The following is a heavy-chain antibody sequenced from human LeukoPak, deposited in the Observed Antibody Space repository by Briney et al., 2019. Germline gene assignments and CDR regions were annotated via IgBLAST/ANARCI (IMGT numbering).Heavy chain of an antibody. CDR1: GFTFSSYS. Sequence: GGSLRLSCAASGFTFSSYSMNWVRQAPGKGLEWVSSISSSSSYIYYADSVKGRFTISRDNAKNSLYLQMNSLRAEDTAVYYCARSIVDIVATIFDYWGQGTLVTVSS. CDR2: ISSSSSYI. CDR3: ARSIVDIVATIFDY. J-gene: IGHJ4*02. D-gene: IGHD5-12*01. V-gene: IGHV3-21*01.